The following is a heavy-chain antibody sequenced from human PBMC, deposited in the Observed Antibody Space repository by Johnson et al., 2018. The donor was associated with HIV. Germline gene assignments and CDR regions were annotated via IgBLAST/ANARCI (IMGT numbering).Heavy chain of an antibody. Sequence: DVQVVESGGGLVQPGGSLRLSCAASGFTFSNYEMSWVRQAPGKGLEWVSMIYTGGRTDYADSVKGRFTVSRDISKNTLYFQMNSLRAEDTAVYYCARASWVVYDYRAFDMWGQGTMVTVSS. CDR2: IYTGGRT. CDR1: GFTFSNYE. CDR3: ARASWVVYDYRAFDM. J-gene: IGHJ3*02. V-gene: IGHV3-66*01. D-gene: IGHD5/OR15-5a*01.